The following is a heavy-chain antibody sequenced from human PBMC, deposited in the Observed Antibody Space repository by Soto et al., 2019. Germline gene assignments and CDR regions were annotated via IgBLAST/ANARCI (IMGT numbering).Heavy chain of an antibody. V-gene: IGHV5-51*01. J-gene: IGHJ5*02. CDR3: GTGPRNSRRGNCP. CDR2: IYPGDSDT. D-gene: IGHD2-15*01. Sequence: GESLKISCKGSGYNFNNSWIAWVRQRPGKGLEWMGIIYPGDSDTKYSPSFQGQVTISADKSITTAYLQWRSLKASDTAIYYCGTGPRNSRRGNCPWGQGSLFSVSS. CDR1: GYNFNNSW.